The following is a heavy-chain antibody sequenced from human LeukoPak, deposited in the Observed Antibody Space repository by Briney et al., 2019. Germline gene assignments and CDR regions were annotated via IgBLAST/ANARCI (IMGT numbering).Heavy chain of an antibody. D-gene: IGHD5-24*01. J-gene: IGHJ3*01. CDR1: GVSISTSTYF. Sequence: SSETLSLTCAVSGVSISTSTYFWGWIRQPPGKGLEWIGNIYYNGNTYYNPSLMRRVTISVDTSKNQFSLKLSPVTATDTAVYYCARQQVKWLQFVLHTDAFDVWGQGTVVAVSS. V-gene: IGHV4-39*01. CDR3: ARQQVKWLQFVLHTDAFDV. CDR2: IYYNGNT.